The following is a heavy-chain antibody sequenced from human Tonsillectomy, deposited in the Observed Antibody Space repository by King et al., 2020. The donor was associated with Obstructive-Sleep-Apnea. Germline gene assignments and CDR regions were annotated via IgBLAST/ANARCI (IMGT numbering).Heavy chain of an antibody. V-gene: IGHV3-30*03. Sequence: VQLVESGGGVVQPGRSLRLSCAASGFTFSSYAMHWVRQAPGKGLEWAAVTSYDGSKKYYADSVKGRFTISRDNSKNTLSLQINSLRAEDTVVYYCARDRVYCSGGTVYSGGLYGMDVWGQGTTVTVSS. CDR3: ARDRVYCSGGTVYSGGLYGMDV. CDR2: TSYDGSKK. D-gene: IGHD2-15*01. CDR1: GFTFSSYA. J-gene: IGHJ6*02.